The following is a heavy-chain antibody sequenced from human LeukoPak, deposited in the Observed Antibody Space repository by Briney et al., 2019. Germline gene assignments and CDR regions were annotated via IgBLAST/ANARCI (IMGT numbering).Heavy chain of an antibody. D-gene: IGHD5-18*01. Sequence: SQTLSLTRVISGDSVSSNSAAWNWIRQSPSRGLEWLGRTYYRSKWYNDYAVSVKSRITIDPDTSKNQFSLHLNSVTPEDTAVYYCAGYSYGVRPSWGQGTLVTVSS. J-gene: IGHJ5*02. V-gene: IGHV6-1*01. CDR3: AGYSYGVRPS. CDR1: GDSVSSNSAA. CDR2: TYYRSKWYN.